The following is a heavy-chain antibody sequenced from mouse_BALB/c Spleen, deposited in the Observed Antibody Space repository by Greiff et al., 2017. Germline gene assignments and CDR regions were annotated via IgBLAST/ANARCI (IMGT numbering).Heavy chain of an antibody. D-gene: IGHD2-4*01. Sequence: EVMLVESGGGLVKPGGSLKLSCAASGFAFSSYDMSWVRQTPEKRLEWVAYISSGGGSTYYPDTVKGRFTISRDNAKNTLYLQMSSLKSEDTAMYYCARHLYDYDDGSAMDYWGQGTSVTVSS. V-gene: IGHV5-12-1*01. CDR3: ARHLYDYDDGSAMDY. CDR2: ISSGGGST. J-gene: IGHJ4*01. CDR1: GFAFSSYD.